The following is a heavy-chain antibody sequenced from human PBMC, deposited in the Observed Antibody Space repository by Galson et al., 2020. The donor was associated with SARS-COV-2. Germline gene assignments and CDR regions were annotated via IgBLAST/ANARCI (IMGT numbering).Heavy chain of an antibody. CDR1: GGSISSYY. Sequence: SETLSLTCTVSGGSISSYYWSWIRQPPGKGLEWIGYIYYSGSTNYNPSLKSRVTISVDTSKNQFSLKLSSVTAADTAVYYCARLLSSSKGYWYFDLWGRGTLVTVSS. D-gene: IGHD6-13*01. CDR3: ARLLSSSKGYWYFDL. V-gene: IGHV4-59*08. CDR2: IYYSGST. J-gene: IGHJ2*01.